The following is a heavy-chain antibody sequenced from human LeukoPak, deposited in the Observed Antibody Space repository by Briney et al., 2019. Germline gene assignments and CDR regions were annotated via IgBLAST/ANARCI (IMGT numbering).Heavy chain of an antibody. Sequence: PGGSLRLSCAASGFTFSSYWMHWVRQALGKGLVWVSRINSDGSSTSYADSVKGRFTISRDNAKNSLYLQMNSLRAEDTALYYCAKDGCSGGSCYSLVYYFDYWGQGTLVTVSS. CDR3: AKDGCSGGSCYSLVYYFDY. J-gene: IGHJ4*02. CDR2: INSDGSST. D-gene: IGHD2-15*01. V-gene: IGHV3-74*01. CDR1: GFTFSSYW.